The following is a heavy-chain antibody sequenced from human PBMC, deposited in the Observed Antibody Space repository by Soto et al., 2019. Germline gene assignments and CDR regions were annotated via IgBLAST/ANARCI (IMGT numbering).Heavy chain of an antibody. D-gene: IGHD5-12*01. Sequence: ASVKVSCKASGYTFTSYGINWVRQAPGQGLEWMGWISAYNGNTHYAQKLQGRVTMTTDTSTSTAYMELRSLRSDGTAVYYCARVQSGYDFAYWGQGPLVTVSS. CDR3: ARVQSGYDFAY. CDR2: ISAYNGNT. CDR1: GYTFTSYG. V-gene: IGHV1-18*01. J-gene: IGHJ4*02.